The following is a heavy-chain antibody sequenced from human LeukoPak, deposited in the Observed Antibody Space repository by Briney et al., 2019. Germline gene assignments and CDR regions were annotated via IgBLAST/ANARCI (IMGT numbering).Heavy chain of an antibody. J-gene: IGHJ3*02. CDR1: GYTFTSYG. CDR2: ISAYNGNT. CDR3: ARDHYDFWSGYPLDAFDI. Sequence: ASVKVSCMAAGYTFTSYGISWVRQAPGQGLEWMGWISAYNGNTNYAQKLQGRVTMTTDTSTSTAYMEMRSLRSDDTAVYYCARDHYDFWSGYPLDAFDIWGQGTMVTVSS. V-gene: IGHV1-18*01. D-gene: IGHD3-3*01.